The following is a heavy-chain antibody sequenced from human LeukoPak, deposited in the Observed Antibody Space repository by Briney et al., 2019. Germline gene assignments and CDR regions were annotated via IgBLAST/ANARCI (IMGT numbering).Heavy chain of an antibody. D-gene: IGHD2-2*01. CDR1: GFTFDDYA. V-gene: IGHV3-9*03. Sequence: VGSLRLSCAASGFTFDDYAMHWVRQAPGKGLEWVSGISWNSGSIGYADSVKGRFTISRDNAKNSLYLQMNSLRAEDMALYYCAKGYCSSTSCYYFDYWGQGTLVTVSS. CDR2: ISWNSGSI. CDR3: AKGYCSSTSCYYFDY. J-gene: IGHJ4*02.